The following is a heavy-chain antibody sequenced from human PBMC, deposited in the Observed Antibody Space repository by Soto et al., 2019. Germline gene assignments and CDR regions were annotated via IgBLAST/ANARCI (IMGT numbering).Heavy chain of an antibody. CDR2: INPKSGGT. CDR1: GYTFTGYY. Sequence: QVQLVQSGAEVKKPGASVKVSCKASGYTFTGYYMHWVRQAPGQGLEWMGWINPKSGGTNYAQKFQGRVTMTSDTSISTAYMELSRLRSDDTAVYYCASWNWGEGYFDYWGQGTLVTVSS. V-gene: IGHV1-2*02. CDR3: ASWNWGEGYFDY. D-gene: IGHD7-27*01. J-gene: IGHJ4*02.